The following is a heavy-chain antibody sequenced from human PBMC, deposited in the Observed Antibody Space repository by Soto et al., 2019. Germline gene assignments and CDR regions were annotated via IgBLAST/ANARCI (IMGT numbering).Heavy chain of an antibody. CDR3: ARTVRYCSGGSCYWFDP. CDR2: IIPIFGTA. CDR1: GGTFSSYA. D-gene: IGHD2-15*01. J-gene: IGHJ5*02. Sequence: QVQLVQSRAEVKKPGSSVKVSCKASGGTFSSYAISWVRQAPGQGLEWMGGIIPIFGTANYAQKFQGRVTITADESTSTAYMELSSLRSEDTAVYYCARTVRYCSGGSCYWFDPWGQGTLVTVSS. V-gene: IGHV1-69*01.